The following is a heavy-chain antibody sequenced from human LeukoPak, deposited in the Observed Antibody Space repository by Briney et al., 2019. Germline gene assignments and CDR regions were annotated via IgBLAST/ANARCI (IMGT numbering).Heavy chain of an antibody. V-gene: IGHV4-61*02. CDR2: IYTTGST. J-gene: IGHJ6*03. Sequence: PSETLSLTCTVSGGSISSGSYYWSWIRQPAGKGLEWIGRIYTTGSTNYNPSLKSRLTIPVDTSKNQFSLKLSSATAADTAVYYCARHKDYYYSYMDVWGKGTTVTISS. CDR3: ARHKDYYYSYMDV. CDR1: GGSISSGSYY.